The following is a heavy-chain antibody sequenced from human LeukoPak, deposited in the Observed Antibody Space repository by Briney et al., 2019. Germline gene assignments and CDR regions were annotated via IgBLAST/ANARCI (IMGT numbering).Heavy chain of an antibody. D-gene: IGHD3-16*01. V-gene: IGHV1-18*01. CDR2: ISVYSGNT. CDR1: GYTFSSYA. Sequence: GASVKVSCKASGYTFSSYAIAWVRQAPGQGLEWMGWISVYSGNTNYAQKFQGRVTMTTDTSTSTANMELRSLRSDDTAVYYCARDSGITNMFGGGRGSALEEPNDAFDIWGQGTMVIVSS. CDR3: ARDSGITNMFGGGRGSALEEPNDAFDI. J-gene: IGHJ3*02.